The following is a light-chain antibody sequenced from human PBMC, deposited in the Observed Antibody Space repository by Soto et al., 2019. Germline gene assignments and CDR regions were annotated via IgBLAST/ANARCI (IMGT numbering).Light chain of an antibody. CDR1: SNDVGGYNY. CDR3: SSYTSSSTPYV. Sequence: QSVLTQPASVSGSPGQSIAISCTGTSNDVGGYNYVSWYQQHPVKAPQLIIYDVTNRPSGVSDRFSGSKSGNTASLTISGLQADDEADYYCSSYTSSSTPYVFGTGTKLTVL. J-gene: IGLJ1*01. CDR2: DVT. V-gene: IGLV2-14*01.